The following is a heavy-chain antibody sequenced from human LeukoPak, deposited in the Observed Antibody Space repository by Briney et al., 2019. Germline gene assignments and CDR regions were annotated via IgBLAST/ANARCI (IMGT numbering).Heavy chain of an antibody. CDR3: ARLREVGYFDY. Sequence: SETLSLTCSVSGVPLSNGDYYWNWIRQPPGKGLEWIGYIYYSGSTYYNPSLKSRVTISLDTSKNQFSLELSSVTAADTAMYYCARLREVGYFDYWGQGTLVTVSS. CDR2: IYYSGST. J-gene: IGHJ4*02. CDR1: GVPLSNGDYY. D-gene: IGHD1-26*01. V-gene: IGHV4-30-4*08.